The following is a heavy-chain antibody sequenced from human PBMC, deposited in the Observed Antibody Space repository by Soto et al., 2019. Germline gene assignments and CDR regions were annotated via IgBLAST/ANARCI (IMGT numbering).Heavy chain of an antibody. CDR3: ARRITMVRGPYYYYAMDV. CDR1: GFTFSSHT. V-gene: IGHV3-48*02. J-gene: IGHJ6*02. CDR2: ITSTSSTK. Sequence: GGSLRLSCVASGFTFSSHTMNWVRQAPGKGLEWISYITSTSSTKYYADSVKGRFTISRDNANNSLYLQMNSLRDEDTAVYYCARRITMVRGPYYYYAMDVWGQGTTVTVSS. D-gene: IGHD3-10*01.